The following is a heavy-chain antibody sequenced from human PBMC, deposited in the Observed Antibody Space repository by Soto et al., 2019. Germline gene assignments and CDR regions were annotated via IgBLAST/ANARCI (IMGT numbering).Heavy chain of an antibody. CDR1: GGSFSGYY. CDR2: INHSGST. Sequence: SETLSLTCAVYGGSFSGYYWSWIRQPPGKGLEWIGEINHSGSTNYNPSLKSRVTISVDTSKNQFSLKLSSVTAADTAVYYCARAPRKQWLVHFDYWGQGTLVTVSS. V-gene: IGHV4-34*01. CDR3: ARAPRKQWLVHFDY. D-gene: IGHD6-19*01. J-gene: IGHJ4*02.